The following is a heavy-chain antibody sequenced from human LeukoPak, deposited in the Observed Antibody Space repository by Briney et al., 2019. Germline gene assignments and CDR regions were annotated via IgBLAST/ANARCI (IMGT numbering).Heavy chain of an antibody. V-gene: IGHV3-53*01. Sequence: TGGSLRVSCAASGFTVTTKSMAWVRQAPGRGLEWVSVFYSPGSTYYADSVHGRFTISRDNSLNTLFLQMNSLRVEDTAVYYCASARESCIGSTCYEYFHHWGQGTPLTVSS. CDR2: FYSPGST. J-gene: IGHJ1*01. CDR3: ASARESCIGSTCYEYFHH. CDR1: GFTVTTKS. D-gene: IGHD2-2*01.